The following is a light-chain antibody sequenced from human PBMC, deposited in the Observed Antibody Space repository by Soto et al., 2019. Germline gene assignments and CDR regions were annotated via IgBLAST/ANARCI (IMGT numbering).Light chain of an antibody. V-gene: IGKV4-1*01. Sequence: DVAMTQSPDSLAVSLVERATTHCKSSQSVLHTPINRNYLAWYQQKAGQPPKLLFYWASTRGSGVPDRFSASGSGTDFTRTITTMQAEDVAVYLCQQYYRIPPTFGQGTKVEIK. CDR3: QQYYRIPPT. J-gene: IGKJ1*01. CDR1: QSVLHTPINRNY. CDR2: WAS.